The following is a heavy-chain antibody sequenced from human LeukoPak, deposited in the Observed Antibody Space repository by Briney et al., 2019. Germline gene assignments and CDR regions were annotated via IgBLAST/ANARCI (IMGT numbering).Heavy chain of an antibody. CDR3: GILPPGY. J-gene: IGHJ4*02. D-gene: IGHD2-8*02. Sequence: GGPLRLSCAASTSTGLVWMDWVRKAPGKGLVWVARIKSDGTSANYADSVRGRFTISRDDAKNTLYLLMNSLGDEDTAVYYCGILPPGYWGQGTQVTVS. CDR2: IKSDGTSA. V-gene: IGHV3-74*01. CDR1: TSTGLVW.